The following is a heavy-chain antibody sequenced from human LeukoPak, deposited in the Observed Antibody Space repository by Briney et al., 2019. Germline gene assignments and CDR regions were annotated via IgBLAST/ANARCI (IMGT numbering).Heavy chain of an antibody. CDR2: IIPIFGTA. CDR1: GYSFTSYF. D-gene: IGHD5-18*01. J-gene: IGHJ4*02. Sequence: SVKVSCKASGYSFTSYFMHWVRQAPGQGLEWMGGIIPIFGTANYAQKFQGRVTITTDESTSTAYMELSSLRSEDTAVYYCARDLNWGMDTAMGDYWGQGTLVTVSS. V-gene: IGHV1-69*05. CDR3: ARDLNWGMDTAMGDY.